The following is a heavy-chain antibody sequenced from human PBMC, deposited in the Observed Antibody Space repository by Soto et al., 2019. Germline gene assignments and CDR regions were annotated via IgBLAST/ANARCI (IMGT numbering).Heavy chain of an antibody. D-gene: IGHD5-12*01. Sequence: QVQLVQSEAEAKEPGASVEVSCKASGYTFTDYAQQWVRQAPGQSLEWMGWIKAGNGNTKYSQKFLGRVTFTRDTSASTAYMEMSSLTYEDTAVFYCARARLDGNGYTWSWFDPWGQGVLVTVSS. V-gene: IGHV1-3*01. J-gene: IGHJ5*02. CDR1: GYTFTDYA. CDR3: ARARLDGNGYTWSWFDP. CDR2: IKAGNGNT.